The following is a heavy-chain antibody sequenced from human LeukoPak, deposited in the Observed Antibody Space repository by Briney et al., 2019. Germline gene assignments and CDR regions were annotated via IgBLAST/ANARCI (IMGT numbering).Heavy chain of an antibody. CDR2: IDSDGSST. V-gene: IGHV3-74*01. D-gene: IGHD2-2*01. J-gene: IGHJ4*02. CDR3: ASPGGPSSQTDY. Sequence: GGSLRLSCAASGFTFSNYWMNWVRQAPGKGLVWVSRIDSDGSSTSYADSVKGRFTISRDNAKNTLYLQMNSLRAEDTAVYYCASPGGPSSQTDYWGQGTLVTVSS. CDR1: GFTFSNYW.